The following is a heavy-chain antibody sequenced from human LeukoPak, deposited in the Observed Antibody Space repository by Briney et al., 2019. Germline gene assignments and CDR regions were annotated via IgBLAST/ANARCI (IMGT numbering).Heavy chain of an antibody. CDR1: GGSISSGDYY. V-gene: IGHV4-30-4*01. Sequence: SQTLSLTCTVSGGSISSGDYYWSWIRQPPGKGLEWIGYIYYSGSTYYNPSLKSRVTISVNTSKKQFSLELSSVTAADTAVYWCARGQLGDAFDIWGQGTMVTV. CDR2: IYYSGST. CDR3: ARGQLGDAFDI. J-gene: IGHJ3*02. D-gene: IGHD1-26*01.